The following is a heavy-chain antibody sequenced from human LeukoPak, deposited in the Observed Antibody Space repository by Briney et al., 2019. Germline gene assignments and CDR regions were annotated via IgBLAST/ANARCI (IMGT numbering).Heavy chain of an antibody. CDR2: IKPDGSEK. CDR1: GFNFRDQW. Sequence: GGSLRLSCAGSGFNFRDQWMSWLRQAPERGPEWVAHIKPDGSEKYYVDSVKGRFIISRDDARNSLSLQMNSLRAEDTAVYYCAGSFGDVKNFWGQGTLVTVSS. D-gene: IGHD3-10*01. J-gene: IGHJ4*01. V-gene: IGHV3-7*01. CDR3: AGSFGDVKNF.